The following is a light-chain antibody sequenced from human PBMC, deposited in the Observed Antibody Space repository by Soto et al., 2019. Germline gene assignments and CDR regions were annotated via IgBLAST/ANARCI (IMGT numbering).Light chain of an antibody. Sequence: QSVLTQPPSASGTPGQRVTISCSGTSTNIGRNPVYWYQQLPGTAPKLLIYGNEQRPSGVPDRFSGSKSGASASLAISGLRSEDEADYYCAAWDDSLSGVVFGGGTKLTVL. CDR2: GNE. V-gene: IGLV1-47*02. J-gene: IGLJ2*01. CDR3: AAWDDSLSGVV. CDR1: STNIGRNP.